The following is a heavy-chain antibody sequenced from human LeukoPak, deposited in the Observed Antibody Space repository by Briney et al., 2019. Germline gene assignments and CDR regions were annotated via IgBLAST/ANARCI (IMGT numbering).Heavy chain of an antibody. D-gene: IGHD3-10*01. Sequence: GRSLRLSCAASGSTFSSYGMHWVRQAPGKGLEWVAVIWYDGSNKYYADSVKGRFTISRDNSKNTLYLQMNSLRAEDTAVYYCAKDSWFGGGTAYYFDYWGQGTLVTVSS. CDR1: GSTFSSYG. J-gene: IGHJ4*02. CDR3: AKDSWFGGGTAYYFDY. CDR2: IWYDGSNK. V-gene: IGHV3-33*06.